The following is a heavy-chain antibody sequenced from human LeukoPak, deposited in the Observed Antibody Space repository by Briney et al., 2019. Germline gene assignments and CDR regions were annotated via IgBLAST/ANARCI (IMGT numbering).Heavy chain of an antibody. V-gene: IGHV3-48*03. J-gene: IGHJ4*02. CDR2: ISTSGST. Sequence: GGSLRLDCAASGFTLSSYEMTWVRQAPGKVLGWVSYISTSGSTHYADSVKGRFTISRDADKNSLYLQMNSLRAEETAVYYCARDSELTGDRVEYWGQGTLVTVSS. D-gene: IGHD5-24*01. CDR1: GFTLSSYE. CDR3: ARDSELTGDRVEY.